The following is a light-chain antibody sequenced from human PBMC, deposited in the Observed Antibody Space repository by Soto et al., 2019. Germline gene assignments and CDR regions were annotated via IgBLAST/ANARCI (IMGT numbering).Light chain of an antibody. CDR1: QGIRND. V-gene: IGKV1-17*01. J-gene: IGKJ3*01. CDR3: LQHNSYPLT. CDR2: AIS. Sequence: DIQMTQSPSSLSASVGDRVTITCRASQGIRNDLAWYQQKPGKAPERLIYAISSLQSGVPSRFSGSGSGTEFTLTISSLQPEDFATYYCLQHNSYPLTFGAGTNVDIK.